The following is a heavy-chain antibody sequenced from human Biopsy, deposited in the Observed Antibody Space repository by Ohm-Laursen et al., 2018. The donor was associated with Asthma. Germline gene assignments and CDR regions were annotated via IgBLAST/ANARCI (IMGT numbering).Heavy chain of an antibody. D-gene: IGHD6-19*01. Sequence: SLRLSCAASGFTVSRDHMFWVRQAPGKGLEWVSVIYSGGTSDTADSVRGRFTISRDFYKNTLYLQMDSLRAEHTAVYCCARGDSSGWSHYYFDYWGQGTLVTVSS. CDR1: GFTVSRDH. V-gene: IGHV3-53*05. CDR3: ARGDSSGWSHYYFDY. J-gene: IGHJ4*02. CDR2: IYSGGTS.